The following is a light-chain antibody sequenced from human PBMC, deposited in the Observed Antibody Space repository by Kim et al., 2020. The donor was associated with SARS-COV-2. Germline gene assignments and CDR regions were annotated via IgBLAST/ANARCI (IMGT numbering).Light chain of an antibody. CDR2: ETS. CDR1: TGAVTSSHY. CDR3: LFTYTGAVV. V-gene: IGLV7-46*01. Sequence: PGGTVTLTCGSSTGAVTSSHYPYWFQQKPGQAPRTLIYETSNKHSWTPARFSGSLLGGKAALTLSGAQPEDEADYYCLFTYTGAVVFGGGTQLTVL. J-gene: IGLJ3*02.